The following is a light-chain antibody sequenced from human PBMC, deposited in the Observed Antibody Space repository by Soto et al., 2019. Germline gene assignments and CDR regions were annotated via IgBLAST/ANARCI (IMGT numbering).Light chain of an antibody. CDR3: KQYDNLPPT. CDR1: QDISNY. V-gene: IGKV1-33*01. J-gene: IGKJ4*01. Sequence: DIQMTQSPSSLSASVGDRVTITCQASQDISNYLNWYQQKPGKAPKLLIYDASNLETGVPSRFSGSGSGTDVTFTISSLQPEDIATYYCKQYDNLPPTFGGGTKVEIK. CDR2: DAS.